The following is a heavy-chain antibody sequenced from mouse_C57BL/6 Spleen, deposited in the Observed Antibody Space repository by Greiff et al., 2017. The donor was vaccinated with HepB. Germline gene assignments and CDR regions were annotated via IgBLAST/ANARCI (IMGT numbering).Heavy chain of an antibody. Sequence: VQLQQSGAELARPGASVKMSCKASGYTFTSYTMHWVKQRPGQGLEWIGYINPSSGYTKYNQKFKDKATLTADKSSSTAYMQLSSLTSEDSAVYYWARSETAQATFDYWGQGTTLTVSS. V-gene: IGHV1-4*01. CDR2: INPSSGYT. D-gene: IGHD3-2*02. CDR1: GYTFTSYT. CDR3: ARSETAQATFDY. J-gene: IGHJ2*01.